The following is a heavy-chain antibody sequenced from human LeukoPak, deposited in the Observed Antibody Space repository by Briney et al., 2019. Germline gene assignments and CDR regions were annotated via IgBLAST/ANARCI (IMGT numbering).Heavy chain of an antibody. CDR2: LKGTGEK. CDR3: ARASWVSSADAVW. D-gene: IGHD3-16*01. J-gene: IGHJ4*02. CDR1: GFPFSRYA. Sequence: GGSLTLSCVASGFPFSRYAMSWVRPTPARGLEWFSSLKGTGEKYYADSVKRRFTLSRDDSRNTVYLQLNNLRVDDTVVYDCARASWVSSADAVWWGEGTVVSVSS. V-gene: IGHV3-23*01.